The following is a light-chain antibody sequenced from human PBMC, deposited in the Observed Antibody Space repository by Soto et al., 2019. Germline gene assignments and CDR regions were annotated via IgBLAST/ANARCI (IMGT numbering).Light chain of an antibody. CDR2: GAS. CDR1: QSVSSN. V-gene: IGKV3-15*01. J-gene: IGKJ1*01. CDR3: QQYNNWHT. Sequence: EKVMTQSPATLSMSPGERATLSCRASQSVSSNLAWYQQKPGQAPRLLIYGASTRATGIPARFSGSGSGTEFTLTISSLQSEDFAVYYCQQYNNWHTFGQGTKV.